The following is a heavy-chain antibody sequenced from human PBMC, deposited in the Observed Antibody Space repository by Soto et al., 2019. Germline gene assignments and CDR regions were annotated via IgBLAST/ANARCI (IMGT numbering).Heavy chain of an antibody. Sequence: GESLKISCNGSGYSFTSYWIGWVRQMPGKGLEWMGIIYPGDSDIRYSPSFQGQVTISADKSISTAYLQWSSLKASDTAIYYCATSPYYYGSGILYWGQGTLVTVSS. CDR3: ATSPYYYGSGILY. CDR1: GYSFTSYW. V-gene: IGHV5-51*01. J-gene: IGHJ4*02. CDR2: IYPGDSDI. D-gene: IGHD3-10*01.